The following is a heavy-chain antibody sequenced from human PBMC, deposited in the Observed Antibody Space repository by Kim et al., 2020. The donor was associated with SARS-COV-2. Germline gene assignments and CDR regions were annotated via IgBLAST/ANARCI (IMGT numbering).Heavy chain of an antibody. CDR2: ISYDGSNK. Sequence: GGSLRLSCSASGFTFSSYAMHWVRQAPGKGLEWVAVISYDGSNKYYADSVKGRFTISRDNSKNTLYLQMNSLRAEDTAVYYCVRDASDTALDNWGQGTL. CDR1: GFTFSSYA. V-gene: IGHV3-30-3*01. CDR3: VRDASDTALDN. J-gene: IGHJ4*02. D-gene: IGHD5-18*01.